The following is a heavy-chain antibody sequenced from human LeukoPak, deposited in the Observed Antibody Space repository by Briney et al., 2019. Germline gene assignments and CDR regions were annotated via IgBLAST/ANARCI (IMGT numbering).Heavy chain of an antibody. CDR1: GYTFTSYG. CDR3: ARDAYYYDSSGVFDI. CDR2: INPNSGGT. J-gene: IGHJ3*02. V-gene: IGHV1-2*02. Sequence: ASVKVSCKASGYTFTSYGISWVRQAPGQGLEWMGWINPNSGGTNYAQKFQGRVTMTRDTSISTAYMELSRLRSDDTAVYYCARDAYYYDSSGVFDIWGQGTMVTVSS. D-gene: IGHD3-22*01.